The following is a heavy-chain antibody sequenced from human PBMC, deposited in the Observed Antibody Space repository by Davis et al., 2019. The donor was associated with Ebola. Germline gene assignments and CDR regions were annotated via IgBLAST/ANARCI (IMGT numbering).Heavy chain of an antibody. J-gene: IGHJ4*02. CDR2: IIPIFDTA. D-gene: IGHD3-22*01. CDR3: AKDRYYDNNPLYYESEC. Sequence: SVKVSCKASGGTFSSYAISWVRQAPGQGLEWVGGIIPIFDTASYAHNFQDRVTITADESRITAYLELSSLRSEDTAVYYCAKDRYYDNNPLYYESECWGPGTLVTVSS. V-gene: IGHV1-69*13. CDR1: GGTFSSYA.